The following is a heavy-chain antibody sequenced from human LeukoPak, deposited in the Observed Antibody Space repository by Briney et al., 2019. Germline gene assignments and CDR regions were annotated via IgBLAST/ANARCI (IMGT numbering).Heavy chain of an antibody. CDR3: AKDQYDILTGTTYYFDY. CDR2: IWFDGTNN. D-gene: IGHD3-9*01. V-gene: IGHV3-33*06. J-gene: IGHJ4*02. CDR1: GFTFSSFG. Sequence: PGGSLRLSCPASGFTFSSFGMHWFRQAPGKGLEWLAVIWFDGTNNYYADSVKGRFTISRDNSKKTLYLQMNSLRAEDMAVYYWAKDQYDILTGTTYYFDYWGQGTLVTVSS.